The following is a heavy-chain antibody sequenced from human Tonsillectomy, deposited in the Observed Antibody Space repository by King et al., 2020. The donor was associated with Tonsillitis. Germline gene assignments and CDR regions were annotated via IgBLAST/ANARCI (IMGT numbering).Heavy chain of an antibody. J-gene: IGHJ4*02. Sequence: VQLVESGGGLVQPGGSLRLSCAASGFTFSSYAMSWVRQAPGKGLEWVSVIYGGGSFTYYADSVKGRFTISRDNSKNTLYLQMNSLRAEDTAVYYCAKEHAHDYGGLLFDYWGQGTLVTVSS. CDR1: GFTFSSYA. CDR2: IYGGGSFT. V-gene: IGHV3-23*03. D-gene: IGHD4-23*01. CDR3: AKEHAHDYGGLLFDY.